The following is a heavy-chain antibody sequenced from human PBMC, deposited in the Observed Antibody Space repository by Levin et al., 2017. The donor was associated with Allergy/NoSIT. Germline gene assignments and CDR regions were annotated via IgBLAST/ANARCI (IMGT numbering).Heavy chain of an antibody. J-gene: IGHJ4*02. CDR2: ISSNGGST. D-gene: IGHD1-26*01. CDR3: ARSALWKWQLDY. Sequence: ETLSLTCAASGFTFSSYAMHWVRQAPGKGLEYVSAISSNGGSTYYANSVKGRFTISRDNSKNTLYLQMGSLRAEDMAVYYCARSALWKWQLDYWGQGTLVTVSS. CDR1: GFTFSSYA. V-gene: IGHV3-64*01.